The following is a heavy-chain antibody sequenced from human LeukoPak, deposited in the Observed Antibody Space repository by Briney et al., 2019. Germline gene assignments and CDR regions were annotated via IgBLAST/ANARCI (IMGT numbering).Heavy chain of an antibody. V-gene: IGHV1-18*04. D-gene: IGHD2-21*02. CDR3: ARAGAEVTSHFDV. Sequence: ASVKVSCKASGYPFSFFGMAWVRQAPGQGLEWMGWIGSYNGNTNFAQKFQGRVTITTDTSTRTVYMELSSLRFDDTAVYYCARAGAEVTSHFDVWGQGTLVTVSS. J-gene: IGHJ4*02. CDR1: GYPFSFFG. CDR2: IGSYNGNT.